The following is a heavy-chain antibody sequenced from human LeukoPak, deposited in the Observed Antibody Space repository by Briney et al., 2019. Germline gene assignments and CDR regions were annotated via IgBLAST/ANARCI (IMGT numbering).Heavy chain of an antibody. V-gene: IGHV4-30-2*01. J-gene: IGHJ4*02. CDR2: IYHSGST. CDR3: ARGVVDGSYYFDY. CDR1: GGSISSGGYY. D-gene: IGHD3-3*01. Sequence: SETLSLTCTVSGGSISSGGYYWSWIRQPPGKGLEWIGYIYHSGSTYYNPSLKSRVTISVDRSKNQFSLKLSSVTAADTAVYYCARGVVDGSYYFDYWGQGTLVTVSS.